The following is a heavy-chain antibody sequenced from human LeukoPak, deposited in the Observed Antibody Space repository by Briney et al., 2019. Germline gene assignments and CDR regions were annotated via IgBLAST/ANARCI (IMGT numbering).Heavy chain of an antibody. CDR2: ISGSGGST. Sequence: GGSLRVSCAAYGFTFSSYAMSWVRQAPGNGLEWVSAISGSGGSTYYADSVKGRFTISRDNAKNSLYLQMNSLRAEDTAVYYCARDMVMVRGVVDYWGQGTLVTVSS. D-gene: IGHD3-10*01. CDR1: GFTFSSYA. CDR3: ARDMVMVRGVVDY. J-gene: IGHJ4*02. V-gene: IGHV3-23*01.